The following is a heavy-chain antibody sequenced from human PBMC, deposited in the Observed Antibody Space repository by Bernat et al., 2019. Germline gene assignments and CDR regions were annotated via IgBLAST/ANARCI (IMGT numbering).Heavy chain of an antibody. CDR1: GFTFSSYG. Sequence: LKLSCSASGFTFSSYGMHWVRQAPGKGLEWVAVISYDGSNKYYADSVKGRFTISRDNSKNTLYLQMNSLRAEDAAVYVCSKLTGTTEDNGGQ. CDR3: SKLTGTTEDN. D-gene: IGHD1-7*01. J-gene: IGHJ1*01. V-gene: IGHV3-30*18. CDR2: ISYDGSNK.